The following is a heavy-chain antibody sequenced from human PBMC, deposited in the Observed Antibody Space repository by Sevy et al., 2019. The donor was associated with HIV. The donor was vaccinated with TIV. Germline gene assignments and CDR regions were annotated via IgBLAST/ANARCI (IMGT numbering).Heavy chain of an antibody. V-gene: IGHV3-23*01. Sequence: GGSLRLSCAASGFTFSSYAMSWVRQAPGKGLEWVSGISGSGGSTYYADSVKGRFTISRDNSKNTLYLQMNSLRAEDTAVYYCAKERGVPWGAYYFDHWGQGTLVTVSS. CDR2: ISGSGGST. CDR1: GFTFSSYA. J-gene: IGHJ4*02. D-gene: IGHD1-1*01. CDR3: AKERGVPWGAYYFDH.